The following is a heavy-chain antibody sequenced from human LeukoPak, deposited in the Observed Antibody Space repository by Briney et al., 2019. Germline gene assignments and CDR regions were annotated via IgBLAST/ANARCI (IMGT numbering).Heavy chain of an antibody. CDR3: ARDTPVSAGYFDY. J-gene: IGHJ4*02. D-gene: IGHD2-21*02. Sequence: PSETLSLTCTVSGGSVSSGSYYWSWIRQPPGKGLEWIGYIYYSGSTNYNPSLKSRVTISVDTSKSQFSLKLSSVTAADTAVYYCARDTPVSAGYFDYWGRGILVTVSS. CDR1: GGSVSSGSYY. V-gene: IGHV4-61*01. CDR2: IYYSGST.